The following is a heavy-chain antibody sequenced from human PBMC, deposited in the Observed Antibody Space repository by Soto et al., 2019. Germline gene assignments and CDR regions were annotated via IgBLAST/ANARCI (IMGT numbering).Heavy chain of an antibody. V-gene: IGHV6-1*01. J-gene: IGHJ6*02. Sequence: SQTLSVTCAISGDSVSSNSAAWNWIRQSPSRGLEWLGRTYYRSKWYNDYAVSVKSRITINPDTSKNQFSLQLNSVTPEDTAVYYCARETGLFGVVIQDYYYGMDVWGQGTTVTVSS. D-gene: IGHD3-3*01. CDR3: ARETGLFGVVIQDYYYGMDV. CDR2: TYYRSKWYN. CDR1: GDSVSSNSAA.